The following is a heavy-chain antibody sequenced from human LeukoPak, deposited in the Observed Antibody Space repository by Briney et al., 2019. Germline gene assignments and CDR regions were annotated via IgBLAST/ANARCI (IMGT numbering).Heavy chain of an antibody. Sequence: SETLSLTCTVSGDSISSSSYYWGWLRQPPGKGLEWIGSIYYSGTTYYNPSLKSRVTISVDTSKTQFSLKLTSVTAADTAVHYCARGPWFYYYYYYLDVWGKGTTVTVSS. CDR3: ARGPWFYYYYYYLDV. CDR1: GDSISSSSYY. CDR2: IYYSGTT. J-gene: IGHJ6*03. V-gene: IGHV4-39*07. D-gene: IGHD4/OR15-4a*01.